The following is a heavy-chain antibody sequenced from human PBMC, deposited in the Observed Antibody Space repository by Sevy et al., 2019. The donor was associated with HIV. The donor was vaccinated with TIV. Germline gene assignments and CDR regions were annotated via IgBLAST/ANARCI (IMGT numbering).Heavy chain of an antibody. V-gene: IGHV3-13*01. J-gene: IGHJ3*02. D-gene: IGHD1-26*01. Sequence: GGSLRLSCAASGFTFSRYDMHWVRQATGKGLEWVSSIGTAGDTYYPGSVKGRFTISRENAKKSLYLQINSLRAGDTAVYYCARGTRYSGSYYLGADAFDIWGQGTMVTVSS. CDR3: ARGTRYSGSYYLGADAFDI. CDR2: IGTAGDT. CDR1: GFTFSRYD.